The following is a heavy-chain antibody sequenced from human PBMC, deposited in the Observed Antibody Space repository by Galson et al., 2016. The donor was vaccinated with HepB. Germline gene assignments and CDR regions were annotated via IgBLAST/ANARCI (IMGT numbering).Heavy chain of an antibody. Sequence: PALVKPTQTLTLTCTFSGFSLTTNVEGVGXXXQSXXKAXXXLATXXWXXXKRXXPSLXKRLTITKDTSXXXVVLKMTNMDPEXTATYYCAYSFTTFGVLNYFDAXGQGVLVTVSS. CDR1: GFSLTTNVEG. CDR2: XXWXXXK. V-gene: IGHV2-5*01. J-gene: IGHJ4*02. CDR3: AYSFTTFGVLNYFDA. D-gene: IGHD3-3*01.